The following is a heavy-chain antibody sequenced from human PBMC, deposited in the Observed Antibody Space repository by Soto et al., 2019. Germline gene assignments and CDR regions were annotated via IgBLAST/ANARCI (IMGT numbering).Heavy chain of an antibody. J-gene: IGHJ4*02. Sequence: PSETLSLTCTVSGGSISSGGYYWSWIRQHPGKGLEWIGYIYYSGSTYYNPSLKSRVTISVDTSKNQFSLKLSSVTAAATAVYYCARGGRKWGYKEPTSYYFDYWGQGTLVTVSS. V-gene: IGHV4-31*03. CDR2: IYYSGST. CDR1: GGSISSGGYY. CDR3: ARGGRKWGYKEPTSYYFDY. D-gene: IGHD1-26*01.